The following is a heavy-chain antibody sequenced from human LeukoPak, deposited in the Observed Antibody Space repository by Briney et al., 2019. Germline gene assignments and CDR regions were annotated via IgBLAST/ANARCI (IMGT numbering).Heavy chain of an antibody. CDR2: ISYDGSNK. CDR1: GFTFSSYA. V-gene: IGHV3-30-3*01. CDR3: ARDGAKYYDILTGYLDY. D-gene: IGHD3-9*01. J-gene: IGHJ4*02. Sequence: GGSLRLSCAASGFTFSSYAMSWVRQAPGKGLEWVAVISYDGSNKYYADSVKGRFTISRDNSKNTLYLQMNSLRAEDTAVYYCARDGAKYYDILTGYLDYWGQGTLVTVSS.